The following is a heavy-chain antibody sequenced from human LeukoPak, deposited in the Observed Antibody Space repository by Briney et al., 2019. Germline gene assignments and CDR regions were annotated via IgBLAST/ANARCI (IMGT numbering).Heavy chain of an antibody. CDR3: ARVDPFDP. Sequence: PSETLPFSCTVSGGSISSYYWSWIRQPAGKGLEWIGRIYTSGITNYNPSLKSRVTMSVDTSKNQFSLKLSSVTAADTAVYYCARVDPFDPWGAVALVTVSS. J-gene: IGHJ5*02. CDR1: GGSISSYY. CDR2: IYTSGIT. V-gene: IGHV4-4*07.